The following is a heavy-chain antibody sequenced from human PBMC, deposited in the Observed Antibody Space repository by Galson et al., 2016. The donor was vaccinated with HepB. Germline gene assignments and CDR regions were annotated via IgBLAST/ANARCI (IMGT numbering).Heavy chain of an antibody. D-gene: IGHD1-26*01. CDR1: GFTFSNYW. V-gene: IGHV3-74*01. CDR3: ARGGGSYGGY. CDR2: ISGDGTYT. Sequence: SLRLSCAASGFTFSNYWMHWVRQAPGKGLVWVSRISGDGTYTNYADSVKGRVTISRDNAKNTLYLQMNSLRAEVTAVYYCARGGGSYGGYWGQGTLVSVSS. J-gene: IGHJ4*02.